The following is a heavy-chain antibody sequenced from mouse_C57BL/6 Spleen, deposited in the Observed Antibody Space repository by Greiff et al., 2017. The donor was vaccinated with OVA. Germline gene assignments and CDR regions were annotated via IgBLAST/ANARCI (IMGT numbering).Heavy chain of an antibody. J-gene: IGHJ3*01. CDR1: GFTFSDAW. CDR2: IRNKANNHAT. V-gene: IGHV6-6*01. D-gene: IGHD2-4*01. CDR3: TAGLRRGAWFAY. Sequence: VQLKESGGGLVQPGGSMKLSCAASGFTFSDAWMDWVRQSPEKGLEWVAEIRNKANNHATYYAESVKGRFTISRDDSKSSVYLQMNSLRAEDTGIYYCTAGLRRGAWFAYWGQGTLVTVSA.